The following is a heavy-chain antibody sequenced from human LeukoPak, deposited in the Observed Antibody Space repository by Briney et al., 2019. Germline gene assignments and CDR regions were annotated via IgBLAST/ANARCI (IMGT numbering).Heavy chain of an antibody. D-gene: IGHD3-22*01. Sequence: GGSLRLSCAASGFTFSSYGMHWVRQAPGKGLEWVAFIRYDGSNKYYADSVKGRFTISRDNSKNTLYLQMNSLRAEDTAVYYCAKEERSPPARYYYDSSGYSLFDYWGQGTLVTVSS. J-gene: IGHJ4*02. CDR2: IRYDGSNK. CDR3: AKEERSPPARYYYDSSGYSLFDY. V-gene: IGHV3-30*02. CDR1: GFTFSSYG.